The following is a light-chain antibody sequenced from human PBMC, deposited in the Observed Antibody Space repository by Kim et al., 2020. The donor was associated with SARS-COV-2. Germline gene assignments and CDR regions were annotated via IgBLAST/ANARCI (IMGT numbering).Light chain of an antibody. V-gene: IGKV1-6*01. J-gene: IGKJ1*01. CDR1: QNIRND. CDR3: LQDYNYPWT. CDR2: GAS. Sequence: AAVGDRVTITCRAGQNIRNDLSWYQQKLGKAPKLLIYGASTLQSGVPSRFSGSGSGTDFTLTISSLQPEDFATYYCLQDYNYPWTFGQGTKVDIK.